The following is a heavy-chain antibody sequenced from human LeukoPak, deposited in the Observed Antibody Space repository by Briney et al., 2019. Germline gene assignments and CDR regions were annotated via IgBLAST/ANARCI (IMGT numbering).Heavy chain of an antibody. J-gene: IGHJ4*02. Sequence: PSETLSLTCTVSGGSISSYYWSWIRQPPGKGLEWIGYIYYSGSTNYNPSLKSRVTISVDTSKNQFSQKLSSVTAADTAVYYCARDYSSGFFDYWGQGTLVTVSS. D-gene: IGHD6-19*01. CDR2: IYYSGST. CDR1: GGSISSYY. V-gene: IGHV4-59*01. CDR3: ARDYSSGFFDY.